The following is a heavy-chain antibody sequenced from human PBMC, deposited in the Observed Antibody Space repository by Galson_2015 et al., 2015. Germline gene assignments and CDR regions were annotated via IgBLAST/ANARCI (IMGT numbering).Heavy chain of an antibody. J-gene: IGHJ5*02. CDR2: IYPSGST. V-gene: IGHV4-4*02. Sequence: ETLSLTCAVSGGSISSSFWWNWVRQSPGKGLEWIGEIYPSGSTNYNPSLKSRVTISVDKSRNQFSLNLNSVTAADTALYYCARKLYGDYVGWFDHWGQGIPVTVSS. CDR3: ARKLYGDYVGWFDH. D-gene: IGHD4-17*01. CDR1: GGSISSSFW.